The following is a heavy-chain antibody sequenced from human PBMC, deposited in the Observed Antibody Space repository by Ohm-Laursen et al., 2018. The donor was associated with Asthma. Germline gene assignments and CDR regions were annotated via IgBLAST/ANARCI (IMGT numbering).Heavy chain of an antibody. CDR3: AKDDTTYSDILTGYSDY. CDR2: ISVGGSR. V-gene: IGHV3-23*01. CDR1: GFTFNNYA. J-gene: IGHJ4*02. D-gene: IGHD3-9*01. Sequence: GSLRLSCTASGFTFNNYAMIWVRQAPGKGLEWVSGISVGGSRYYGDSVKGRFTISRDNSKNTLYLQMSNVRAEDTAVYYCAKDDTTYSDILTGYSDYWGQGTLVTVSS.